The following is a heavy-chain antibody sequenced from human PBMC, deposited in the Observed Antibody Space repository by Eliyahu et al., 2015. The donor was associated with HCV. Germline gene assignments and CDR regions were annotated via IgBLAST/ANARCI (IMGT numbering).Heavy chain of an antibody. D-gene: IGHD6-19*01. CDR3: ASGGGGIAVTGTGGWFDP. CDR1: GGSITTYY. V-gene: IGHV4-59*12. Sequence: QVQLQESGPGLVKPSETLSLTCTVSGGSITTYYWSWIRQPPGKGLEWIGYIHYSGSTNYNPSLKSRVTISIDTPKNQFSLKLTSVTAADTAMYYCASGGGGIAVTGTGGWFDPWGQGTLVTVSS. J-gene: IGHJ5*02. CDR2: IHYSGST.